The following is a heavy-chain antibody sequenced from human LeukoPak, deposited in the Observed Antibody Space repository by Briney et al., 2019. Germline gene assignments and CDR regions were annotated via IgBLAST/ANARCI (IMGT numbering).Heavy chain of an antibody. V-gene: IGHV4-59*01. D-gene: IGHD3-22*01. CDR2: IYYSGST. CDR3: ARSNYYDSSGYFLHWFDP. Sequence: SETLSLTCAVYGGSFSGYYWSWIRQPPGKGLEWIGYIYYSGSTNYNPSLKSRVTISVDTSKNQFSLKLSSVTAADTAVYYCARSNYYDSSGYFLHWFDPWGQGTLVTVSS. J-gene: IGHJ5*02. CDR1: GGSFSGYY.